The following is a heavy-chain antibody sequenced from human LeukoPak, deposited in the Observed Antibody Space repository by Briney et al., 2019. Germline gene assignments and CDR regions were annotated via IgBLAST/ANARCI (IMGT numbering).Heavy chain of an antibody. CDR3: AREADYSTYYFDY. CDR1: GGSISGSSYY. D-gene: IGHD4-11*01. CDR2: IYYSGST. Sequence: PSETLSLTCTVSGGSISGSSYYWGWIRQPPGKGLEWIGSIYYSGSTYYNPSLKSRVTISVDTSKNQFSLKLSSVTAADTAVYYCAREADYSTYYFDYWGQGTLVTVSS. V-gene: IGHV4-39*07. J-gene: IGHJ4*02.